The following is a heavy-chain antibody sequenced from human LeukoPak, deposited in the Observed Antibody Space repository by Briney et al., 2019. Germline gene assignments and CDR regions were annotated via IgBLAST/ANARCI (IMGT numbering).Heavy chain of an antibody. CDR1: DYSISSVYY. Sequence: PSETLSLTCNVSDYSISSVYYWGWIRQSPGKGLEWIGSIYHTGYTYYNPSLKSRITISLETSRTQFSLKLNSVTAADTAVYFCVTTGHSSGWQFDYWGQGTLVTVSS. V-gene: IGHV4-38-2*02. D-gene: IGHD6-19*01. J-gene: IGHJ4*02. CDR3: VTTGHSSGWQFDY. CDR2: IYHTGYT.